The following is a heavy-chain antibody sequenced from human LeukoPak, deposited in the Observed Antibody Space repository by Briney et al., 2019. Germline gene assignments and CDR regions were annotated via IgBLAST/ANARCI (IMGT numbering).Heavy chain of an antibody. CDR1: GGSISSGSYY. D-gene: IGHD6-6*01. CDR3: AREGGESIAARPHYYYYYMDV. CDR2: IYTSGST. Sequence: SETLSLTCTVSGGSISSGSYYWSWIRQPAGKGLEWIGRIYTSGSTNYNPSLKSRVTMSVDTSKNQFSLKLSSVTAADTAVYYCAREGGESIAARPHYYYYYMDVWGKGTTVTVSS. J-gene: IGHJ6*03. V-gene: IGHV4-61*02.